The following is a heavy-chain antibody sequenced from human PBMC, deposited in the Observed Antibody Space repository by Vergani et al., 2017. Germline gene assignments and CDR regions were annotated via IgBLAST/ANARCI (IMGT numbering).Heavy chain of an antibody. D-gene: IGHD5-18*01. Sequence: EVQLVESGGGLVKPGGSLRLSCAASGFTFSSYSMNWVRQAPGKGLVWVSSISSSSSYIYYADSVKGRFTISRDNAKKALYLQMNSLRAEDTAVYFCARDWRAAMVRELYFDYWGQGTLVTVSS. CDR1: GFTFSSYS. CDR3: ARDWRAAMVRELYFDY. V-gene: IGHV3-21*01. CDR2: ISSSSSYI. J-gene: IGHJ4*02.